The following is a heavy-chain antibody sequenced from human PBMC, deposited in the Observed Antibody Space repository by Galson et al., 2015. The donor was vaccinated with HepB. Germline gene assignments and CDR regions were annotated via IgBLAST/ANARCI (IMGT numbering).Heavy chain of an antibody. CDR2: ISSSSSYI. J-gene: IGHJ4*02. CDR1: GFTFSRYS. Sequence: SLRLSCAASGFTFSRYSMNWVRQAPGKGLEWVSSISSSSSYIYYADSVKGRFTISRDNAKNSLYLQMNSLRAEDTAVYYCARKRGVRGWYVDYWGQGTLVTVSS. D-gene: IGHD6-19*01. V-gene: IGHV3-21*01. CDR3: ARKRGVRGWYVDY.